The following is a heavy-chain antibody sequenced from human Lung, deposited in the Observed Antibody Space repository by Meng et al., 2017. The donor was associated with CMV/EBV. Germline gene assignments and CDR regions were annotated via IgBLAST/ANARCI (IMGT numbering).Heavy chain of an antibody. CDR3: ASFPPPGKQWLVTDY. CDR1: GGSISSSNW. J-gene: IGHJ4*02. V-gene: IGHV4-4*02. CDR2: IYHSGST. Sequence: VQLRGSGPGLVEPSGTLSLTCAVSGGSISSSNWWSWVRQPPGKGLEWIGEIYHSGSTNYNPSLKSRVTISVDKSKNQFSLKLSSVTAADTAVYYCASFPPPGKQWLVTDYWGQGTLVTVSS. D-gene: IGHD6-19*01.